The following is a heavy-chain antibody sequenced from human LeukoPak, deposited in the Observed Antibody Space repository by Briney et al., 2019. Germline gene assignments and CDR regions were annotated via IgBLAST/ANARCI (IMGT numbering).Heavy chain of an antibody. CDR2: IIPIFGTA. CDR3: AREGERDCSSTSCYLGY. V-gene: IGHV1-69*13. D-gene: IGHD2-2*01. J-gene: IGHJ4*02. Sequence: ASVKVSCKASGGTFSSYAISWVRQAPGQGLEWMGGIIPIFGTANYAQKFQGRVTITADESTSTAYMELSSLRSEDTAVYHCAREGERDCSSTSCYLGYWGQGTLVTVSS. CDR1: GGTFSSYA.